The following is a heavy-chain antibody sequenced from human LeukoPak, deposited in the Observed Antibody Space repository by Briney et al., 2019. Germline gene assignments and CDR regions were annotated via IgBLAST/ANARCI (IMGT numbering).Heavy chain of an antibody. J-gene: IGHJ6*02. Sequence: GGSLRLSCAASGFIFSSHAMSWVRQAPGKGLEWVSVISSGGDSTHYADSVKGRFTISRDNSKNTLFLQMNSLRAEDTAVYYCAKDPASGSSYYFYGMDVWGQGTAVTVSS. CDR3: AKDPASGSSYYFYGMDV. D-gene: IGHD1-26*01. V-gene: IGHV3-23*01. CDR1: GFIFSSHA. CDR2: ISSGGDST.